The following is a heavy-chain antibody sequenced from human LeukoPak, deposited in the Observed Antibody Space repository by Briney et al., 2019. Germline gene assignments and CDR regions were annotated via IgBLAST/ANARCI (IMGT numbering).Heavy chain of an antibody. V-gene: IGHV3-7*01. D-gene: IGHD4-11*01. CDR2: IKQDGSEK. J-gene: IGHJ4*02. CDR3: ALGGWDYTPQSSSDFDY. Sequence: PGGSLRLSCAASGLTFSRYWMSWVRQAPGKGLEWLANIKQDGSEKYYVDSVKGRFTISRDNAKNSLYLQINSLRADDTAVYHCALGGWDYTPQSSSDFDYWGQGTLVTVSS. CDR1: GLTFSRYW.